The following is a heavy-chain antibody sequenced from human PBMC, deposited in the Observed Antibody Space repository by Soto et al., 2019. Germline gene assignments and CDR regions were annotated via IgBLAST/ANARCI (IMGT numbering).Heavy chain of an antibody. V-gene: IGHV4-59*01. CDR1: GGSISSYY. J-gene: IGHJ6*03. D-gene: IGHD3-3*01. Sequence: SETLSLTCTVSGGSISSYYWSWIRQPPGKGLEWIGYIYYSGSTNYNPSLKSRVTISVDTSKNQFSLKLSSVTAADTAVYYCARMGYYDFWSGYSRNYYYYYYMDVWGKGTTVTVSS. CDR2: IYYSGST. CDR3: ARMGYYDFWSGYSRNYYYYYYMDV.